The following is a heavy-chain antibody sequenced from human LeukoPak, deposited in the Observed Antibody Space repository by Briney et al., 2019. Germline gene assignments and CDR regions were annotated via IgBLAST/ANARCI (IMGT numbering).Heavy chain of an antibody. Sequence: ASVKVSCKASGYTFTSYDINWVRQATGQGLEWMGWMNPNSGNTGYAQKFQGRVTMTTDTSTSTAYMELSRLRSDDTAVYYCARVRYRLAETYIDYWGQGTLVTVSS. J-gene: IGHJ4*02. CDR2: MNPNSGNT. V-gene: IGHV1-8*01. CDR3: ARVRYRLAETYIDY. CDR1: GYTFTSYD. D-gene: IGHD3-16*01.